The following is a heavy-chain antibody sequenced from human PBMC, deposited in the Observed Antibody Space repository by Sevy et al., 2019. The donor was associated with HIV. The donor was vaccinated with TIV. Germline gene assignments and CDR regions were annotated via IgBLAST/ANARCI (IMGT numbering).Heavy chain of an antibody. J-gene: IGHJ4*02. Sequence: GGSLRLSCVASGFTVSNYWMNWVRQAPGMGLEWVAKKKEDGKETYYVDSVKGRFTISRDNAKNSLYLQMTSLRAEDTAVCYCARDRNSAMVTPFDFWGQGTLVTVSS. V-gene: IGHV3-7*03. D-gene: IGHD5-18*01. CDR3: ARDRNSAMVTPFDF. CDR1: GFTVSNYW. CDR2: KKEDGKET.